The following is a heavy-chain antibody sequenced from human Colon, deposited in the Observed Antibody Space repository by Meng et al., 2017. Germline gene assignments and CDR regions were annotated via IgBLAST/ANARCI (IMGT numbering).Heavy chain of an antibody. Sequence: QVCLVVSGAEVKKPGASVEVSCKASGYIFTNYDTNWVRQATGQGLEWMGWMNPNSCNTGYAQKFQGRVTMTRNASISTAYMELSSLRSDDTAVYYCARAIAAAGSNWFDLWGQGTLVTVSS. CDR3: ARAIAAAGSNWFDL. J-gene: IGHJ5*02. CDR2: MNPNSCNT. CDR1: GYIFTNYD. V-gene: IGHV1-8*01. D-gene: IGHD6-13*01.